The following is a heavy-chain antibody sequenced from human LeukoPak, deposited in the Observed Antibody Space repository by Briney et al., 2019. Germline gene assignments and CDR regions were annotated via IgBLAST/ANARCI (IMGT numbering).Heavy chain of an antibody. CDR1: GGSISSGGYS. V-gene: IGHV4-30-2*01. CDR3: ARLSRSRDGYNYDGGPDY. D-gene: IGHD5-24*01. Sequence: PSQTLSLTCAVSGGSISSGGYSWSWIRQPPGKGLEWIGYIYHSGSTYYNPSLKSRVTISVDRSKNQFSLKLSSVTAADTAVYYCARLSRSRDGYNYDGGPDYWGQGTLVTVSS. J-gene: IGHJ4*02. CDR2: IYHSGST.